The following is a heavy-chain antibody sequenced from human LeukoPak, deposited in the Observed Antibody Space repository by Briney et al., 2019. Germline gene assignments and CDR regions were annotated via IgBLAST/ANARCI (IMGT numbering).Heavy chain of an antibody. D-gene: IGHD6-19*01. V-gene: IGHV4-59*01. CDR1: GGSISSYY. Sequence: SETLSLTCTVSGGSISSYYWSWIRQPPGKGLEWIGYIYYSGSTNYNPSLKSRVTISVDTSKNQFSLKLSSVTAADTAVYYCARQEAGLGAFDIWGQGTMVTVSS. CDR3: ARQEAGLGAFDI. J-gene: IGHJ3*02. CDR2: IYYSGST.